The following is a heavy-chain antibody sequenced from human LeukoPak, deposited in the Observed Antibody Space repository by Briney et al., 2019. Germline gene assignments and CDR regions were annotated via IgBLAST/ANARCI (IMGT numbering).Heavy chain of an antibody. CDR1: GFNLSSYE. J-gene: IGHJ6*02. V-gene: IGHV3-48*03. CDR2: ISSSGSII. D-gene: IGHD2-15*01. Sequence: PGGSLRLSCAASGFNLSSYEMNWVRQAPGKALEWVSYISSSGSIIYYADSVKGRFTISGDNGKNSLYLQMNSLRAEDTAVYYCVLSWSYDMDVWGQGTTVTVSS. CDR3: VLSWSYDMDV.